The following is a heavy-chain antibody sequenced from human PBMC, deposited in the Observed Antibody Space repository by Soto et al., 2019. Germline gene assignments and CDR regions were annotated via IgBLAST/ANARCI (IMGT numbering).Heavy chain of an antibody. CDR3: APRPAYSSSLNDAFDI. J-gene: IGHJ3*02. D-gene: IGHD6-13*01. CDR1: GFTFSSYA. V-gene: IGHV3-23*01. CDR2: ISGSGGST. Sequence: GGSLRLSCAASGFTFSSYAMSWVRQAPGKGLEWVSAISGSGGSTYYADSVKGRFTISRDNSKNTLYLQMNSLRAEDTAVYYCAPRPAYSSSLNDAFDIWGQGTMVTVSS.